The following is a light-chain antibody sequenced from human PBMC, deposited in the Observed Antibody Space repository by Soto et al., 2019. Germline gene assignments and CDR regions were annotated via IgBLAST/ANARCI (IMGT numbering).Light chain of an antibody. CDR2: GAS. Sequence: EIVLTQSPGTLSLSPGERATLSCRASQSVSSSYLAWYQQKPGQAPRLLIYGASSRPTGIPDRFSGSGSGTDFTLTISSLQSEDFAVYYCQQYNKFWTFGQGTKVEIK. CDR3: QQYNKFWT. V-gene: IGKV3-20*01. J-gene: IGKJ1*01. CDR1: QSVSSSY.